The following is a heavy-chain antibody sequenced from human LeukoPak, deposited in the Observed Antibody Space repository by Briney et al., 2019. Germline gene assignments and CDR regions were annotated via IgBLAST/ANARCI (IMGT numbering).Heavy chain of an antibody. D-gene: IGHD1-26*01. CDR2: ISGSGGST. Sequence: GGSLRLSCAASGFTFSSYAMSWVRQAPGKGLEWVSAISGSGGSTYYADSVKGRFTISRDNSKNTLYLQMNSLRAEDTAVYYCAKGGKWELRAGLDDWGQGTLVTVSS. CDR3: AKGGKWELRAGLDD. V-gene: IGHV3-23*01. CDR1: GFTFSSYA. J-gene: IGHJ4*02.